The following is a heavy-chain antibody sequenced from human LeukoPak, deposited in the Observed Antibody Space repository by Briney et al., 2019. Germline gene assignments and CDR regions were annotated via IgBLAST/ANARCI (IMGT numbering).Heavy chain of an antibody. J-gene: IGHJ4*02. CDR3: ARAILTSIYSGYAAAADY. CDR1: GFTFSTYT. CDR2: ISSDSTYI. V-gene: IGHV3-21*01. Sequence: GGSLRLSCEASGFTFSTYTMNWVRQAPGKGLEWVSSISSDSTYIYYADSVKGRFTISRDNAKNSLYLQMNSLRAEDTAVYYCARAILTSIYSGYAAAADYWGQGTLVTVSS. D-gene: IGHD5-12*01.